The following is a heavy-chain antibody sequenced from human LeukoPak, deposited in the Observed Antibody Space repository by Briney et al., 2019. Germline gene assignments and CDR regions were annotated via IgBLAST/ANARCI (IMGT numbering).Heavy chain of an antibody. V-gene: IGHV3-33*08. CDR2: IWYDGSNK. Sequence: PGGSLRLSCAASGFTFSSYSMNWVRQAPGKGLEWVAVIWYDGSNKFYADSVKGRFTISRDNSKNTLYLHMNSLRAEDTAVYYCARNQRYFDYWGQGTLVTVSS. CDR3: ARNQRYFDY. CDR1: GFTFSSYS. D-gene: IGHD1-14*01. J-gene: IGHJ4*02.